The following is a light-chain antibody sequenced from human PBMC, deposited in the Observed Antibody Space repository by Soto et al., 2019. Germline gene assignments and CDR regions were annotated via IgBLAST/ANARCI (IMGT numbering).Light chain of an antibody. CDR2: DVS. CDR3: SSYTSISTYV. CDR1: SNDVSGYDF. Sequence: QSVLTQPASVSGSPGQSITISCTGTSNDVSGYDFVSWYQHHPGKAPRLMIYDVSHRPSGVSDRFSASKSGNTASLTISGLLAEDEADYYCSSYTSISTYVFGTGTKLTVL. J-gene: IGLJ1*01. V-gene: IGLV2-14*03.